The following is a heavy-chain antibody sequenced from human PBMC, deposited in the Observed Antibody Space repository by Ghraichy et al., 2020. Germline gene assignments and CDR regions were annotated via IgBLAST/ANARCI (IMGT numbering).Heavy chain of an antibody. J-gene: IGHJ4*02. CDR2: IYYSGST. CDR1: GGSISSSPYY. CDR3: ARHPRREPLAVDY. V-gene: IGHV4-39*01. Sequence: SETLSLTCTVSGGSISSSPYYWAWIRQPPGKGLEWIGNIYYSGSTYYNPSLQSRVTISVDPSKIQFSLKLGSVTATDTAIYYCARHPRREPLAVDYWGQGTLVTVSS. D-gene: IGHD1-14*01.